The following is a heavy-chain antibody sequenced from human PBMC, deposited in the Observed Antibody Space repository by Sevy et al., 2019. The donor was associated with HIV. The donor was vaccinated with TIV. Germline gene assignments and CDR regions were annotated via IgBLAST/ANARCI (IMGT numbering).Heavy chain of an antibody. CDR3: ASDQGSYRYSPGRY. V-gene: IGHV3-30*03. D-gene: IGHD3-16*02. J-gene: IGHJ4*02. CDR2: TSFDGNVK. Sequence: GGSLRLSCEASGFTFNAYGMHWVRLDPGKGLEWVAVTSFDGNVKYYADSVKGRFTISRDNSKNTLHLQMNSLRPEDTAVYYCASDQGSYRYSPGRYWGQGTLVTVSS. CDR1: GFTFNAYG.